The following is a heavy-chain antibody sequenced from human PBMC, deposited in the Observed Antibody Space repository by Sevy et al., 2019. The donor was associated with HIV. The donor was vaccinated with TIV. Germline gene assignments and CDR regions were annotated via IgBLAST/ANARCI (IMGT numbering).Heavy chain of an antibody. CDR3: ARVAAAGRLIYYYMDV. V-gene: IGHV3-48*02. D-gene: IGHD6-13*01. J-gene: IGHJ6*03. CDR2: ISSSSSTI. Sequence: GGSLRLSCAASGFTFSSYSMNWVRQAPGKGLEWVSYISSSSSTIYYADSVKGRFTIPRDNAKNSLYLQMNSLRDEDTAVYYCARVAAAGRLIYYYMDVWGKGTTVTISS. CDR1: GFTFSSYS.